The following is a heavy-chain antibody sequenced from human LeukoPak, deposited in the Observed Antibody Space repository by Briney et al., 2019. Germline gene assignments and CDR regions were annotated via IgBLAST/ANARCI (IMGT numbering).Heavy chain of an antibody. CDR3: ARGSGLWFGELFVSWFDP. Sequence: SETLSLTCTVSGGSISSYYWRWLRQPRGKGLEWIGYIYYSGSTNYNPSLKSRVTISVDTSKNQFSLKLSSVTAADTAVYYCARGSGLWFGELFVSWFDPWGQGTLVTVSP. CDR2: IYYSGST. CDR1: GGSISSYY. V-gene: IGHV4-59*01. D-gene: IGHD3-10*01. J-gene: IGHJ5*02.